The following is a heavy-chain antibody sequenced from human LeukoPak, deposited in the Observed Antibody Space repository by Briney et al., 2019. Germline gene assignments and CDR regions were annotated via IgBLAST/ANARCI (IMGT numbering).Heavy chain of an antibody. CDR3: ARVSSWYYFDY. CDR2: IYHSGST. V-gene: IGHV4-30-2*01. D-gene: IGHD6-13*01. CDR1: GGSISSGGYS. J-gene: IGHJ4*02. Sequence: SETLSLTCAVSGGSISSGGYSWSWIRQPPGKGLEWIGYIYHSGSTYYNPSLKSRVTISVDRSKNQFSLKLSSVTAADTAVYYCARVSSWYYFDYWGQGTLVTVSS.